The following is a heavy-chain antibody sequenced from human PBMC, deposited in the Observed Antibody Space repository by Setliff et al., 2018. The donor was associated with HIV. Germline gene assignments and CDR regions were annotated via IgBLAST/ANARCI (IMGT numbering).Heavy chain of an antibody. V-gene: IGHV3-33*01. Sequence: GGSLRLSCAPSGFGFSRYAMHWVRQAPGKGLEWVAVIWDDGSNKYYADSVKGRFTIFRDNSKNTLYLQMNSLRAEDTAVYYCARDRVELFWDGELNYMDVWGKGTTVTVSS. D-gene: IGHD3-10*01. CDR2: IWDDGSNK. CDR3: ARDRVELFWDGELNYMDV. CDR1: GFGFSRYA. J-gene: IGHJ6*03.